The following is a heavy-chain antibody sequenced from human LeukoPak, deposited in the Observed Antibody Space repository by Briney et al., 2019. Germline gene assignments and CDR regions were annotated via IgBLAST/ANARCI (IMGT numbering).Heavy chain of an antibody. CDR2: IYHSGST. CDR1: GYSISSGYY. Sequence: SETLSLTCTVSGYSISSGYYWGWIRQPPGKGLEWIGSIYHSGSTYYNPSLKSRVTISVDTSKNQFSLKLSSVTAADTAVYYCARDQRNYYGSGLDYWGQGTLVTVSS. V-gene: IGHV4-38-2*02. D-gene: IGHD3-10*01. J-gene: IGHJ4*02. CDR3: ARDQRNYYGSGLDY.